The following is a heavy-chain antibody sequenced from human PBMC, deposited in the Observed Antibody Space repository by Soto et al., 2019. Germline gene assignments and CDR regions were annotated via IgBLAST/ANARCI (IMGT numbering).Heavy chain of an antibody. Sequence: SVKVSCKASGGTFSSYAISWVRQAPGQGLEWMGGIIPIFGTANYAQKFQGRVTITADESTSTAYMELSSLRSEDTAVYYCARDAVVVAATPFPMDVWGQGTTVTVSS. CDR2: IIPIFGTA. J-gene: IGHJ6*02. CDR3: ARDAVVVAATPFPMDV. D-gene: IGHD2-15*01. CDR1: GGTFSSYA. V-gene: IGHV1-69*13.